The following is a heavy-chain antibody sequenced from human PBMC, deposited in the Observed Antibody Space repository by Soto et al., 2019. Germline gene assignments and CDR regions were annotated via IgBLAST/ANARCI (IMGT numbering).Heavy chain of an antibody. CDR3: ARVVVAAKDYYYYMDV. V-gene: IGHV4-31*03. CDR1: GGSISSGGYY. D-gene: IGHD2-15*01. CDR2: IYYSGST. J-gene: IGHJ6*03. Sequence: SETLPHTCTVSGGSISSGGYYWSWIRQHPGKGLEWIGYIYYSGSTYYNPSLKSRVTISVDTSKNQFSLKLSSVTAADTAVYYCARVVVAAKDYYYYMDVWGKGTTVTVSS.